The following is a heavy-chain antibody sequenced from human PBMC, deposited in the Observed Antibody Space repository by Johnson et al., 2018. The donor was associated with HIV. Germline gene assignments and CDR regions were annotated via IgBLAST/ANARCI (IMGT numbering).Heavy chain of an antibody. CDR2: ISYDGSNK. D-gene: IGHD6-19*01. CDR3: AKGLAVSPWADAFDI. J-gene: IGHJ3*02. CDR1: GFTFSSYG. V-gene: IGHV3-30*18. Sequence: QVQLVESGGGVVQPGRSLRLSCAASGFTFSSYGMHWVRQAPGKGLEWVAVISYDGSNKYYGDSVKGRFTISRDNSKKTLYLQMNSLRAEDTAVYYCAKGLAVSPWADAFDIWGQGTMVTVSS.